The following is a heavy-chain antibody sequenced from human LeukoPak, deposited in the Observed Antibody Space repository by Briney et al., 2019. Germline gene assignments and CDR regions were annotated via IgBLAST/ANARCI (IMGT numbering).Heavy chain of an antibody. CDR2: IYSGGST. V-gene: IGHV3-53*01. J-gene: IGHJ4*02. Sequence: PGGSLRLPCAASGFTVSSNYMSWVRQAPGKGLEWVSVIYSGGSTYYADSVKGRFNISRDNSKNTLYLQMNSLRAEDTAVYYCARGLGDYNTDWFPVSGYWGQGTPVTVSS. CDR3: ARGLGDYNTDWFPVSGY. D-gene: IGHD3-9*01. CDR1: GFTVSSNY.